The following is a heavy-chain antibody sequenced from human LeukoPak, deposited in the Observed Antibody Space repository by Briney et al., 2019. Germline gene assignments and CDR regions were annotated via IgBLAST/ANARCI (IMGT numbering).Heavy chain of an antibody. Sequence: PGGSLRLSCAASGFTFSTYGMTWVRQAPGKGLEWVANIQQDGSEKYYVDSVKGRFTISRDNAKNSLSLQMNSLRAEDTAVYYCAREGAMVTPDYWGQGTLVTVSS. CDR2: IQQDGSEK. CDR3: AREGAMVTPDY. V-gene: IGHV3-7*01. J-gene: IGHJ4*02. D-gene: IGHD5-18*01. CDR1: GFTFSTYG.